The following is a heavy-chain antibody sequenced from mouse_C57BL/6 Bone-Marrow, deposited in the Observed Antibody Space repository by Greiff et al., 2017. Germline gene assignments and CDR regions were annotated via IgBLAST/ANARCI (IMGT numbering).Heavy chain of an antibody. D-gene: IGHD1-1*01. CDR3: ARNYGSSQAWFAY. CDR2: IHPNSGST. V-gene: IGHV1-64*01. CDR1: GYTFTSYW. J-gene: IGHJ3*01. Sequence: QVQLQQPGAELVKPGASVKLSCKASGYTFTSYWMHWVKQRPGQGLEWIGMIHPNSGSTNYNEKFKSKATLTVDKSSSTAYMQLSSLTSEDSAVYYWARNYGSSQAWFAYWGQGTLVTVSA.